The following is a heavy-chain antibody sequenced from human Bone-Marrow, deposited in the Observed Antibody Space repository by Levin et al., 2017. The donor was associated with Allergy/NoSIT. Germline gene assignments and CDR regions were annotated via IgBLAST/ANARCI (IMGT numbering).Heavy chain of an antibody. D-gene: IGHD2-21*02. J-gene: IGHJ4*02. Sequence: PGVSLLLSFSSSFFLFLSSSLLFLLPSPFPFLSFISYILLSHDYTNYADSVKGRFTISRDSAKNLLYLQLNSLTATATAVYFCARNLRCGGDCRGKVPDNWGQGTLVTVSS. CDR1: FFLFLSSS. CDR2: ILLSHDYT. V-gene: IGHV3-11*03. CDR3: ARNLRCGGDCRGKVPDN.